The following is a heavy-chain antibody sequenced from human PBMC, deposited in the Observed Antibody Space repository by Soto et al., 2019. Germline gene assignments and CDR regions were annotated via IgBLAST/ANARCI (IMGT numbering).Heavy chain of an antibody. Sequence: GGSLRLSCAASGFTFTRYCMNWVRQAPGKGLEWVSSISSTTNYINYAASMKGRFTVSRDNAKNTVYLDMNSLSAEETAVYYCARESEDLTSNFDYWGQGTLVTVSS. V-gene: IGHV3-21*01. J-gene: IGHJ4*02. CDR1: GFTFTRYC. CDR2: ISSTTNYI. CDR3: ARESEDLTSNFDY.